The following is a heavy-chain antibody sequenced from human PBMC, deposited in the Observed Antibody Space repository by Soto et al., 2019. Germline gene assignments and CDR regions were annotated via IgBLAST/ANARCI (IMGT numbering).Heavy chain of an antibody. Sequence: HPGGPLRLSCAASGLTFGSYWMSWVRQAPGKGLEWVAHIKHERRKKYYPDSVKGPFTITRHNAKKSLFLQMNSLGAEDPAIYYCAREAASGSWYDSWGQGSLFTFSS. D-gene: IGHD6-25*01. V-gene: IGHV3-7*01. CDR2: IKHERRKK. CDR1: GLTFGSYW. J-gene: IGHJ5*01. CDR3: AREAASGSWYDS.